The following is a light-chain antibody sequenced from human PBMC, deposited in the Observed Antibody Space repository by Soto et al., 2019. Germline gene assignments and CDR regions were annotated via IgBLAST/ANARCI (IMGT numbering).Light chain of an antibody. CDR2: GIS. CDR3: QQYNNWPWT. V-gene: IGKV3D-15*01. CDR1: QSIRTN. Sequence: EIVMTQSPATLSVSPGERATLSCRASQSIRTNLAWYQHKPGQSPRLLIYGISKRATDIPDRFSGSGSGTDFTLTISSLQSEDLAVYYCQQYNNWPWTFGQGTKVDIK. J-gene: IGKJ1*01.